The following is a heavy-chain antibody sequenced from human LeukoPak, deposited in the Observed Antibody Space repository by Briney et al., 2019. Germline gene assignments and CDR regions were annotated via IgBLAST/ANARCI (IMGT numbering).Heavy chain of an antibody. CDR2: ISGSGFST. Sequence: GGSLRLSYADSRFTFSSYSMSWVCQARGKRLEWVSAISGSGFSTYYVDYVKGRLTISRDNSKDTLYLQMNSLRAEGTAVYYCAKDSPVTTFDCWGQGTLVTVS. CDR1: RFTFSSYS. CDR3: AKDSPVTTFDC. V-gene: IGHV3-23*01. D-gene: IGHD4-17*01. J-gene: IGHJ4*02.